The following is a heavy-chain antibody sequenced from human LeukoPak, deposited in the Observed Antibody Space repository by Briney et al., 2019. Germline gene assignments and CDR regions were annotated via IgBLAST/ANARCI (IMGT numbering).Heavy chain of an antibody. Sequence: PGRSLRLSCAASGFTFSSYGMHWVRQAPGKGLEWVAVISYDGSNKYYADSVKGRFTISRDNSKNTLYLQMNSLRAEDTAVYYCAKEGIMITFGGVIGYWGQGTLVTVSS. CDR3: AKEGIMITFGGVIGY. V-gene: IGHV3-30*18. CDR2: ISYDGSNK. CDR1: GFTFSSYG. J-gene: IGHJ4*02. D-gene: IGHD3-16*01.